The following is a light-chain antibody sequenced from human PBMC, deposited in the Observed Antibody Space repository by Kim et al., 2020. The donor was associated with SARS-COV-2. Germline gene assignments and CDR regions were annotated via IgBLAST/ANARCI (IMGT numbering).Light chain of an antibody. J-gene: IGLJ3*02. CDR2: SDS. CDR1: NVGSKS. Sequence: APGTTARITCGGNNVGSKSVHWYQQMPGQAPVLVIYSDSDRPSGIPERFSGSNFGNTATLTISRVEGGDEADYYCQVWDSSSDHRVFGGGTQLTVL. CDR3: QVWDSSSDHRV. V-gene: IGLV3-21*04.